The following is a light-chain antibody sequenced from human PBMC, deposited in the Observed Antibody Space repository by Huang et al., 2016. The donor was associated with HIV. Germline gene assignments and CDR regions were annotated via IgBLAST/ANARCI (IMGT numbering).Light chain of an antibody. CDR1: QSVNSK. CDR3: QQYSKWPPNT. J-gene: IGKJ2*01. V-gene: IGKV3-15*01. CDR2: GAS. Sequence: EIVMTQSPATLSLSPGERATLSCRASQSVNSKLAWYQQKPGQAPRRLIYGASTRATGVRGRFSGSGSGTEFTLTISSLQSEDFAVYYCQQYSKWPPNTFGQGTKLESK.